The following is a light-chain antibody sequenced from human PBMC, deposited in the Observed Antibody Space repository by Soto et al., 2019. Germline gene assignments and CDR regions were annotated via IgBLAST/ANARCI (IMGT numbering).Light chain of an antibody. V-gene: IGLV2-14*01. CDR2: DVS. J-gene: IGLJ1*01. Sequence: QSVLTQPASVSGSPGQSITISCTGTSSDVGAYNYDSWYQQYPGEAPKVIIYDVSHRPAGVSNRFSGSKSGNTASLTISGLQTQYEADYYCSSYTSATTYVFGTGTKVT. CDR3: SSYTSATTYV. CDR1: SSDVGAYNY.